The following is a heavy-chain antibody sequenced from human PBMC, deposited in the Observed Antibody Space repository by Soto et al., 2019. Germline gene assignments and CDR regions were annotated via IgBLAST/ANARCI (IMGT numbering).Heavy chain of an antibody. CDR1: GFTFSSYA. D-gene: IGHD3-9*01. CDR3: AKLRYFDWSSYNWFEY. CDR2: ISGSGATT. Sequence: PGGSLRLSCAASGFTFSSYAMTWVRQAPGKGLEWVSGISGSGATTSYADSVKGRFTVSRDNSKNTLYLQMNSLRVEDTAVYYCAKLRYFDWSSYNWFEYWGQGTPVTGSS. J-gene: IGHJ5*01. V-gene: IGHV3-23*01.